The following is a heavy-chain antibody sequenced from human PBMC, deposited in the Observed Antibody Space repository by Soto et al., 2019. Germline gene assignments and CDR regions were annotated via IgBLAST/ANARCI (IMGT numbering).Heavy chain of an antibody. V-gene: IGHV4-39*01. CDR2: IRHRGST. CDR1: GESIRTSNYY. Sequence: PSETLSLTCTVSGESIRTSNYYWGWIRQPQGKGLEWIGEIRHRGSTNYNPSVESRVTIYVDTSKNQFSLKLTSVTAADPAIYYFANHENTRTPFDYRGQGSQVTGSS. CDR3: ANHENTRTPFDY. J-gene: IGHJ4*01. D-gene: IGHD1-7*01.